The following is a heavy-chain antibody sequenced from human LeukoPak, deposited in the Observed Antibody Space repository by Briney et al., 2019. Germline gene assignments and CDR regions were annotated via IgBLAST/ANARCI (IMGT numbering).Heavy chain of an antibody. CDR3: AKVVGATTRGYFDY. V-gene: IGHV3-23*01. D-gene: IGHD1-26*01. Sequence: GGSLRLSCAASGFTFSSYAMSWVRQAPGKGLEWVSTISGSGGSTYYADSVKGRFTISRDNSKNTFYLQMNSLRAEDTAVYYCAKVVGATTRGYFDYWGQGTLVTVSS. CDR1: GFTFSSYA. J-gene: IGHJ4*02. CDR2: ISGSGGST.